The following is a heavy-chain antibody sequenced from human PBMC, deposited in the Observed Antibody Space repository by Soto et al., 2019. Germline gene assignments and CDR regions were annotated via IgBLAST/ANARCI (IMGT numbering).Heavy chain of an antibody. CDR3: ARVPDIPPDYGDFPFDAFDI. CDR1: GFTVSSNY. J-gene: IGHJ3*02. CDR2: IYSGGST. V-gene: IGHV3-53*04. Sequence: GGSPRLSCAAPGFTVSSNYMNWVRQAPGKGLEWVSVIYSGGSTYYADSVKGRFTISRHNSKNTVYLQMNSLRTEDTAVYYCARVPDIPPDYGDFPFDAFDIWGQGTTVTVSS. D-gene: IGHD4-17*01.